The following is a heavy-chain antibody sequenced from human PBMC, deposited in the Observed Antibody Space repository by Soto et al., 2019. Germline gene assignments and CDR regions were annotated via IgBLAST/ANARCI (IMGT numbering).Heavy chain of an antibody. D-gene: IGHD4-17*01. Sequence: QITLKESGPSPVKPTQTLTVTCTFSGFSLSNSGVGVAWIRQPPGKALEWLALIYGDNDKRYRLSLKTRLTNTKDTSKNQVVLTITNMDPVDTATYYCAHCTLHDYGDYDPGTSHVFDSWGQGTLVTVSS. CDR3: AHCTLHDYGDYDPGTSHVFDS. J-gene: IGHJ4*02. CDR2: IYGDNDK. V-gene: IGHV2-5*02. CDR1: GFSLSNSGVG.